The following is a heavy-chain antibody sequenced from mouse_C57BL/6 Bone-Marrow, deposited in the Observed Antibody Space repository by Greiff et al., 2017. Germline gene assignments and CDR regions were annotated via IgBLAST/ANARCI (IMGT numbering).Heavy chain of an antibody. Sequence: VQLQQPGAELVKPGASVKLSCKASGYTFTSYWMHWVKQRPGQGLEWIGMIHPNSGSTNYNEKFKSKATLTVDKSSSTAYMQLSSLTSEDSAVYCGAREGCYYAMDYWGQGTSVTVSS. V-gene: IGHV1-64*01. CDR2: IHPNSGST. CDR1: GYTFTSYW. CDR3: AREGCYYAMDY. J-gene: IGHJ4*01.